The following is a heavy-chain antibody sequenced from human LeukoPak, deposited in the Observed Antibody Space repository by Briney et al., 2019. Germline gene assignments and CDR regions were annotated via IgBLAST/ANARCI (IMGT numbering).Heavy chain of an antibody. CDR3: ARVGYDILTGYKRNDYYIDV. D-gene: IGHD3-9*01. J-gene: IGHJ6*03. CDR2: IYTRGST. Sequence: PSETLSLTCTVSGGSISNDYWSWIRQAAGKELEWIGRIYTRGSTNYNPSLKSRVTISLDKSKKQFSLNLNSVTAADTAVYYCARVGYDILTGYKRNDYYIDVWGKGTTVTVSS. V-gene: IGHV4-4*07. CDR1: GGSISNDY.